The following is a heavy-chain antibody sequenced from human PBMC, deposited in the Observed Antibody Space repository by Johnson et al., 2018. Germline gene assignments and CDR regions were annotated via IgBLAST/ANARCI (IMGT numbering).Heavy chain of an antibody. Sequence: VHLVESGGGLVQPGGSLRLSCATSGFRFSTYAMNWVRQAPGKGLEWVSGIDPDHTTYYAESVKGRFTISRDNSKKMLLMDGNRLRAEDTAVYYCAKAIYGDKTGDAFDIWGQGTLVTVSS. CDR3: AKAIYGDKTGDAFDI. CDR1: GFRFSTYA. J-gene: IGHJ3*02. D-gene: IGHD4/OR15-4a*01. CDR2: IDPDHTT. V-gene: IGHV3-23*04.